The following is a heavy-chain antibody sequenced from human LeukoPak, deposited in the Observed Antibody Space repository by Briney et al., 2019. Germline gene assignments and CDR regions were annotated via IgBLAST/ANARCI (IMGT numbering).Heavy chain of an antibody. V-gene: IGHV4-4*07. J-gene: IGHJ5*02. Sequence: PSETLSLTCAVYGGSFSGYYWSWIRQPPGKGLEWIGRIYTSGSTTYNPSLKSRVTMSVDTSKSQFSLNLMSVTAADTAVYYCTRDTGTTGEVKFDPWGQGTLVTVSS. CDR1: GGSFSGYY. CDR2: IYTSGST. CDR3: TRDTGTTGEVKFDP. D-gene: IGHD4-17*01.